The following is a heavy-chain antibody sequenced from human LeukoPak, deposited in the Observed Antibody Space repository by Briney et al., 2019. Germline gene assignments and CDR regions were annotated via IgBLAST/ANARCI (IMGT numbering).Heavy chain of an antibody. D-gene: IGHD3-10*01. V-gene: IGHV4-30-4*08. CDR1: GGSISSGDYY. J-gene: IGHJ5*02. CDR2: IYYSGST. CDR3: ARDIRRRGQGIDP. Sequence: SETLSLTCTVSGGSISSGDYYWSWIRQPPGKGLEWIGYIYYSGSTYYNPSLKSRVTISVDTSKNQFSLKLSSVTAADTAVYYCARDIRRRGQGIDPWGQGTLVTVSS.